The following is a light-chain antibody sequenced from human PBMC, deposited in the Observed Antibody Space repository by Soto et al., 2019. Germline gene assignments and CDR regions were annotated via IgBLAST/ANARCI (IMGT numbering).Light chain of an antibody. CDR1: QSVSSN. CDR2: GAS. CDR3: QQYNNWPHT. V-gene: IGKV3-15*01. Sequence: EIVMTQSPATLSVSPGERATLSCRASQSVSSNLAWYQQKPGQAPRLLMYGASSRATGIPARFSGSESGAEFTLTISSPQSEDFAVYYCQQYNNWPHTFGRGTKLEIK. J-gene: IGKJ2*01.